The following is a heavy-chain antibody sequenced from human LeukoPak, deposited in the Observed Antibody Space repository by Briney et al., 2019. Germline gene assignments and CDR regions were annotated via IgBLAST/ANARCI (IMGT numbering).Heavy chain of an antibody. CDR2: INHSGTT. CDR3: ARQPFWSGYYYFDD. J-gene: IGHJ4*02. Sequence: SETLSLTCAVYGGSFSGNYWGWIRQPPGKGLEWIGEINHSGTTNYNPSLKSRVTVSIETSKNQFSLKLSSVTAADTAVYYCARQPFWSGYYYFDDWGQGTLVTVSS. D-gene: IGHD3-3*01. CDR1: GGSFSGNY. V-gene: IGHV4-34*01.